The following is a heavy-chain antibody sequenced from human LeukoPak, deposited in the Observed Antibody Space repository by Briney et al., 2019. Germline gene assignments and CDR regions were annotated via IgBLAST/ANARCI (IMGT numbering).Heavy chain of an antibody. CDR2: ISSSSSYI. V-gene: IGHV3-21*01. D-gene: IGHD2-15*01. Sequence: RGSLRLSCAASGFTFSSYSMNWVRQAPGKGLEWVSSISSSSSYIYYADSVKGRFTISRDNAKNSLYLQMNSLRAEDTAVYYCARDLGGYPPDYWGQGTLVTVSS. J-gene: IGHJ4*02. CDR1: GFTFSSYS. CDR3: ARDLGGYPPDY.